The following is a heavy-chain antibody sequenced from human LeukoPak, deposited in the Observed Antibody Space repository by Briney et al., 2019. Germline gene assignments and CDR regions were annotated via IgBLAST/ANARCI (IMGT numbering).Heavy chain of an antibody. J-gene: IGHJ2*01. D-gene: IGHD4-17*01. CDR1: GFTFSSYE. CDR3: AKGGHYSHFDV. Sequence: PGGSLRLSCAASGFTFSSYEMNWVRQAPGKGLEWVSYISSSGSTIYYADSVKGRFTISRDNAKNTLFVQMNNLRVEDTAVYFCAKGGHYSHFDVWGRGTLLTVSS. V-gene: IGHV3-48*03. CDR2: ISSSGSTI.